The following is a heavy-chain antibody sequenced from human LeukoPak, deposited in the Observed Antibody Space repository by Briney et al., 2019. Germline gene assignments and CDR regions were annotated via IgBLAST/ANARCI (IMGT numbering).Heavy chain of an antibody. V-gene: IGHV1-18*01. Sequence: ASVKVSCKASGYTFTSYGISWVRQAPGQGLEWMGRISAYNGNTNYAQKLQGRVTMTTDTSTSTAYMELRSLRSEDTAVYYCARGMGYSYGHPQGAFDIWGQGTMVTVSS. J-gene: IGHJ3*02. CDR1: GYTFTSYG. CDR3: ARGMGYSYGHPQGAFDI. CDR2: ISAYNGNT. D-gene: IGHD5-18*01.